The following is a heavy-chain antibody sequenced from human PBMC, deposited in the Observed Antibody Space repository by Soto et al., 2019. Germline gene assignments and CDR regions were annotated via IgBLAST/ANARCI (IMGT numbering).Heavy chain of an antibody. J-gene: IGHJ4*02. Sequence: PGESLKISCKGSGYSFTSYWIGWVRQMPGKGLEWMGIIYPGDSDTRYSPSFQGQVTISADKSISTAYLQWISLKASDTAMYYCARQPSSTYYYDSSGYYYRARVYYFDYWGQGTLVTVSS. CDR3: ARQPSSTYYYDSSGYYYRARVYYFDY. D-gene: IGHD3-22*01. CDR1: GYSFTSYW. CDR2: IYPGDSDT. V-gene: IGHV5-51*01.